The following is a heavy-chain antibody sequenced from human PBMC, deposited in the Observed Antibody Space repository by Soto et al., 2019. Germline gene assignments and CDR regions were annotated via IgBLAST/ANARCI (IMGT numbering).Heavy chain of an antibody. CDR3: AVLRGYYFDY. Sequence: SETLSLTCTVSGGSISSYYWSWIRQPPGKGLEWIGYIYYSGSTNYNPSLKSRVTISVDTSKNQFSLKLSSVTAADTAVYYCAVLRGYYFDYWGQGTLVTVSS. J-gene: IGHJ4*02. CDR1: GGSISSYY. V-gene: IGHV4-59*01. CDR2: IYYSGST. D-gene: IGHD4-17*01.